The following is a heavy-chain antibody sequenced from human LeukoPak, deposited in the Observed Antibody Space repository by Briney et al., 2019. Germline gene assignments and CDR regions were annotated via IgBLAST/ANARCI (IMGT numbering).Heavy chain of an antibody. Sequence: ASVKVSCKASGYTFTRYGISWVRQAPGQGLEWMGWISGYNGNTKYAQKSQGRGTMTTDTSTSTASMELRSLRSDDTAVYYCARAGYDILTLAPDPANDYWGQGILVTVSS. V-gene: IGHV1-18*01. CDR2: ISGYNGNT. D-gene: IGHD3-9*01. CDR3: ARAGYDILTLAPDPANDY. CDR1: GYTFTRYG. J-gene: IGHJ4*02.